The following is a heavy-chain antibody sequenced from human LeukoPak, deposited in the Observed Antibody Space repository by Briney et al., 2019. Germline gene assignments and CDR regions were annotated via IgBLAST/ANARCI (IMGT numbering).Heavy chain of an antibody. Sequence: GGSLRLSCAASGFTFSNSDMSWVRQASGKGLEWVSAIGGSGSSTFYADSVKGRFTVSRDNSKNTLYLQMGSLRAEDTAVYYCAKSRLTPHPCGQGTLVTVSS. CDR3: AKSRLTPHP. J-gene: IGHJ5*02. CDR2: IGGSGSST. CDR1: GFTFSNSD. V-gene: IGHV3-23*01. D-gene: IGHD1-14*01.